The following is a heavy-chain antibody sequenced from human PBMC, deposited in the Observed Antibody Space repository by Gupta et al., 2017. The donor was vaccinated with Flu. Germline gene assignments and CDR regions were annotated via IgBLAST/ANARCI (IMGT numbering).Heavy chain of an antibody. D-gene: IGHD4-11*01. Sequence: QVPLQESGPGLVKPSQSLSLTCTVSGASVSSRGFYWSWVRQLPGKGLEGIGYIFYNGGTLSSPTLKSPVTISMETSHTQFSLMLTSVTAADTAVYYCVRGRHNNYVPLDVWGPGTTVTVSS. J-gene: IGHJ6*02. CDR1: GASVSSRGFY. CDR3: VRGRHNNYVPLDV. CDR2: IFYNGGT. V-gene: IGHV4-31*01.